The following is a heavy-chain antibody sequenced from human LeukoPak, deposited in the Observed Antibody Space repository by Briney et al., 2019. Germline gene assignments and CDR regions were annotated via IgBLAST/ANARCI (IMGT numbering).Heavy chain of an antibody. CDR3: TSYCGLDN. V-gene: IGHV3-21*01. J-gene: IGHJ4*02. D-gene: IGHD2-21*01. Sequence: GGSLRLSCAASGFTFSSYSMNWVRQAPGKGLEWVSSISSSSSIYYADSVKGRFTISRDNAKNSLYLQMNSLRAEDTAVYYCTSYCGLDNWGQGTLVTVSS. CDR2: ISSSSSI. CDR1: GFTFSSYS.